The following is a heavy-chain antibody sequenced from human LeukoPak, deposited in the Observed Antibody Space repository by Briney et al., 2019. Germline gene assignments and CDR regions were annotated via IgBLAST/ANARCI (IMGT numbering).Heavy chain of an antibody. CDR2: ICSGGST. J-gene: IGHJ3*02. CDR1: GFTVSSNY. CDR3: AREYSRADAFDI. D-gene: IGHD2-15*01. Sequence: GGSLRLSCAASGFTVSSNYMSWVRQAPGKGLEWVSVICSGGSTYYADSVKGRFTISRDSSKNTLYLQMNTLRAEDTAVYYCAREYSRADAFDIWGQGTLVTVSS. V-gene: IGHV3-53*01.